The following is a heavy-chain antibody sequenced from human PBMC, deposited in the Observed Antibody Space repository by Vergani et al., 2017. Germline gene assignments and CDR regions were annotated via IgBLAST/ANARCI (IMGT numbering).Heavy chain of an antibody. V-gene: IGHV3-9*01. CDR2: IDRNYGV. J-gene: IGHJ2*01. Sequence: VEAGGGLVQPGGSLRLSCTASGFTFQAFAFHWVRQVSGRGLEWVSGIDRNYGVKNGNSFEGRFSISRDNAKKAVFLQMNNLRHEDTALYFCVKDNDYAADGPFDLWSRGTLVTVSS. D-gene: IGHD3-16*01. CDR1: GFTFQAFA. CDR3: VKDNDYAADGPFDL.